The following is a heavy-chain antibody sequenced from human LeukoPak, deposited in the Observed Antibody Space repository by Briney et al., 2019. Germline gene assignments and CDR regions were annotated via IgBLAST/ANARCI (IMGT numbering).Heavy chain of an antibody. CDR2: ISSSGSTI. CDR1: GFTFSDYY. Sequence: PGGSLRLSYAASGFTFSDYYMSWIRQAPGKGLEWVSYISSSGSTIYYADSVKGRFTISRDNAKNSLYLQMNSLRAEDTAVYYCATYSSLNRREFQYWGQGTLLTVSS. V-gene: IGHV3-11*04. D-gene: IGHD3-22*01. CDR3: ATYSSLNRREFQY. J-gene: IGHJ1*01.